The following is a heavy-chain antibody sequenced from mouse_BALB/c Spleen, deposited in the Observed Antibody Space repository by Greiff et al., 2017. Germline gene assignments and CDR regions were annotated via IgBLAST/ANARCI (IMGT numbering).Heavy chain of an antibody. V-gene: IGHV5-6-3*01. CDR1: GFTFSSYG. CDR3: ARDPPYYYAMDY. Sequence: EVMLVESGGGLVQPGGSLKLSCAASGFTFSSYGMSWVRQTPDKRLELVATINSNGGSTYYPDSVKGRFTISRDNAKNTLYLQMSSLKSEDTAMYYCARDPPYYYAMDYWGQGTSVTVSS. J-gene: IGHJ4*01. CDR2: INSNGGST.